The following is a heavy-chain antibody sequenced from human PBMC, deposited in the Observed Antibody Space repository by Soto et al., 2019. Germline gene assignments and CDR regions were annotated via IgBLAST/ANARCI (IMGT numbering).Heavy chain of an antibody. CDR1: GGSLSSGGYS. J-gene: IGHJ6*01. CDR2: IYQSGSS. CDR3: ATQRYSSSGAYYYYAMDV. V-gene: IGHV4-30-2*01. D-gene: IGHD4-4*01. Sequence: TLSLTCAVCGGSLSSGGYSGRWNRQPPGKGLEWIGYIYQSGSSYYNRSLKSRVTISVDRSRNQFSLKLGSVTAADTAVYFCATQRYSSSGAYYYYAMDVWGQGTTV.